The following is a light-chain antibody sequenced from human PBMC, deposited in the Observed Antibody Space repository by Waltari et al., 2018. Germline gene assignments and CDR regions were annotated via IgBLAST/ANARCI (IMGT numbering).Light chain of an antibody. Sequence: EIVMTQSPATLSGSPGERATLSCRASQSVGSNLAWYQQKPGQAPRLLISGASTVATGVPARFSGSGSGTEFTLTISSLQSEDFAIYYCQQHNNWPLTFGGGTKVESK. CDR3: QQHNNWPLT. J-gene: IGKJ4*01. CDR1: QSVGSN. CDR2: GAS. V-gene: IGKV3-15*01.